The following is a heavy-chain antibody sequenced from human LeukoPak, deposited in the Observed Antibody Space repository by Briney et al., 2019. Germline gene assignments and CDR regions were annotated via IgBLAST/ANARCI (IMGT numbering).Heavy chain of an antibody. CDR1: GGSISSYY. CDR3: VAGRWLQQLY. CDR2: VYNNGNT. J-gene: IGHJ4*02. Sequence: PSETLSLTCTVSGGSISSYYWTWIRQAPGKGLEWIGSVYNNGNTNYNPSLKSRFTVSVDTSKNQFSLRLGSVAAADTAVYYCVAGRWLQQLYWGQGALVIVFS. D-gene: IGHD5-24*01. V-gene: IGHV4-59*03.